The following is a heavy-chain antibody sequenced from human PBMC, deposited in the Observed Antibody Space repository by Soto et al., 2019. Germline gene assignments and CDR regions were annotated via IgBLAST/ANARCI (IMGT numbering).Heavy chain of an antibody. CDR3: ARAGSSSGPPPLIDY. J-gene: IGHJ4*02. D-gene: IGHD6-6*01. CDR2: IYYSGST. CDR1: GGSISSYY. Sequence: SETLSLTCTVSGGSISSYYWSWIRQPPGKGLEWIGYIYYSGSTNYNPSLKSRVPISVDTSKNQFSLKLSSVTAADTAVYYCARAGSSSGPPPLIDYWGQGTLVTVSS. V-gene: IGHV4-59*01.